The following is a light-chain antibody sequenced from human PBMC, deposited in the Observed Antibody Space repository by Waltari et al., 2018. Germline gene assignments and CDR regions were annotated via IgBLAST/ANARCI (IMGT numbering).Light chain of an antibody. J-gene: IGLJ3*02. Sequence: HSALTQPRSVSGSPGQSVTISCTGTSRAVGAYNYVSWYQHHPGKAPQLMIYDVTKRPSGVPDRFSGSKSGNTASLTISGLQAEDEADYYCCSYAGSHTWVFGGGTKLTVL. CDR2: DVT. V-gene: IGLV2-11*01. CDR3: CSYAGSHTWV. CDR1: SRAVGAYNY.